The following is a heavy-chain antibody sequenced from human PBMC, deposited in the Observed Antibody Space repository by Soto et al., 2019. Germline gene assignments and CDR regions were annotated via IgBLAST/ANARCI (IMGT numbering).Heavy chain of an antibody. Sequence: GGSLRLSCAASGFTFSSYAMSWVRQAPGKGLEWVSAISGSGGSTYYADSVKGRFTISGDNSKNTLYLQMNSLRAEDTAVYYCAKDRISGSYSLDYWGQGTLVTVSS. J-gene: IGHJ4*02. D-gene: IGHD1-26*01. CDR2: ISGSGGST. CDR1: GFTFSSYA. V-gene: IGHV3-23*01. CDR3: AKDRISGSYSLDY.